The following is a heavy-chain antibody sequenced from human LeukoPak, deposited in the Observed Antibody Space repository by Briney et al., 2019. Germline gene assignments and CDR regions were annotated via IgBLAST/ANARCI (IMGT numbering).Heavy chain of an antibody. D-gene: IGHD2-15*01. CDR1: GYTFTGYY. J-gene: IGHJ4*02. CDR2: INPNSGGT. V-gene: IGHV1-2*02. Sequence: GASVKVSCKASGYTFTGYYMHWVRQAPGQGLEWMGWINPNSGGTNYAQKYQGRVTMTRDTSISTAYMELSRLRSDDTAVYYCVRDTVVTVPTYYFDYWGQGTLVTVSS. CDR3: VRDTVVTVPTYYFDY.